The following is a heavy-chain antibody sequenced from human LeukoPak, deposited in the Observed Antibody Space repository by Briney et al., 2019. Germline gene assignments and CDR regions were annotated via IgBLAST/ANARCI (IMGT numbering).Heavy chain of an antibody. CDR3: AREGYYSGLDV. CDR2: LGRSISYI. Sequence: PGGSLRLSCAASGFSFSSYSMKWVRQAPGKGLEWVSFLGRSISYISYADSVKGRFTISRDNAKNSLYLQMNSRRAEDTAVYYCAREGYYSGLDVWGQGTTVTVSS. V-gene: IGHV3-21*01. CDR1: GFSFSSYS. J-gene: IGHJ6*02.